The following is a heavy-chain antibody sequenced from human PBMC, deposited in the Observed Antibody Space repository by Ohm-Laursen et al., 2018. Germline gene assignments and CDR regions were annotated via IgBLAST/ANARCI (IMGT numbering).Heavy chain of an antibody. Sequence: LRLSCAASGFTFSSYSMNWVRQAPGKGLEWVSYISNSGSTIYYADSVKGRFTISRDNAKNSLYLQMNSLRVEDTAVYYCARDHGGYFPSYYFDYWGQGILVTVSS. V-gene: IGHV3-48*01. J-gene: IGHJ4*02. CDR2: ISNSGSTI. CDR3: ARDHGGYFPSYYFDY. D-gene: IGHD3-16*01. CDR1: GFTFSSYS.